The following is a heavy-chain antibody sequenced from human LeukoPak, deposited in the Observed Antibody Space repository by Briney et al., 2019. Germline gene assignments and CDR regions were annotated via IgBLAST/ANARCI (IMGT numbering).Heavy chain of an antibody. CDR1: GFTFRNHG. CDR3: ARDRGKDYFDY. D-gene: IGHD3-10*01. J-gene: IGHJ4*02. V-gene: IGHV3-33*01. CDR2: IYYDGTIK. Sequence: PGGSLRLSCVASGFTFRNHGMHWVRQAPGKGLEWVALIYYDGTIKNYVDSVKGRFTISRDNPKNTLSLQMSSLRADDTAVYYCARDRGKDYFDYWGQGTLVTVSS.